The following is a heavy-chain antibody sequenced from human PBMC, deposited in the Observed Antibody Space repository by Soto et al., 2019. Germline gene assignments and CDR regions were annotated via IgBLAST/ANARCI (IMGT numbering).Heavy chain of an antibody. CDR1: GFPFSSYA. Sequence: GGSLRLSCAASGFPFSSYAMSWVRQDPGKGLEWVSAISGSGGSTYYADSVKGRFTISRDNSKNTLYLQMNSLRAEDTAVYYCAKDMFEVVWFGESPYGMDVWGQGTTVTVSS. CDR2: ISGSGGST. J-gene: IGHJ6*02. D-gene: IGHD3-10*01. V-gene: IGHV3-23*01. CDR3: AKDMFEVVWFGESPYGMDV.